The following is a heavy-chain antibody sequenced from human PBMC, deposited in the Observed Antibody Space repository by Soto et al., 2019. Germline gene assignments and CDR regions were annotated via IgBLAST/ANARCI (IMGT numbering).Heavy chain of an antibody. CDR3: VRVDPSMIPLDF. CDR1: GFTFTTYW. V-gene: IGHV3-74*01. D-gene: IGHD3-16*01. J-gene: IGHJ4*02. CDR2: VSPDGRQT. Sequence: EVQLVESGGGSVQPGGSLTLSCAASGFTFTTYWMHWVRQRPGQGLDWVSSVSPDGRQTYYGDSVRGRFIISRDNVKNTLVLQMHSLGVDETALYYCVRVDPSMIPLDFWGQGTLVTVSS.